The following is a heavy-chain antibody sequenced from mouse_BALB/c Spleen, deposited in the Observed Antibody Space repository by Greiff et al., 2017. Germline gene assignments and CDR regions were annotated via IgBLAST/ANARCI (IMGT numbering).Heavy chain of an antibody. CDR2: ISSGGGST. J-gene: IGHJ4*01. CDR1: GFAFSSYD. CDR3: ARHEPKKYAMDY. V-gene: IGHV5-12-1*01. Sequence: EVMLVESGGGLVKPGGSLKLSCAASGFAFSSYDMSWVRQTPEKRLEWVAYISSGGGSTYYPDTVKGRFTISRDNAKNTLYLQMSSLKSEDTAMYYCARHEPKKYAMDYWGQGTSVTVSS.